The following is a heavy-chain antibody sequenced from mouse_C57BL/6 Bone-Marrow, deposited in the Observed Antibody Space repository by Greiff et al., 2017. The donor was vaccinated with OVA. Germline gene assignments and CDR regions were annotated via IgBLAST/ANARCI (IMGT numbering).Heavy chain of an antibody. CDR1: GFNIKDDY. J-gene: IGHJ3*01. CDR3: TKAPYYGSSLSWFAY. CDR2: IDPENGDT. Sequence: EVQLQQSGAELVRPGASVKLSCTASGFNIKDDYMHWVKQRPEQGLEWIGWIDPENGDTEYASKFQGKATITADTSSNTAYLQLSSLTSEDTAVYYCTKAPYYGSSLSWFAYWGQGTLVTVSA. D-gene: IGHD1-1*01. V-gene: IGHV14-4*01.